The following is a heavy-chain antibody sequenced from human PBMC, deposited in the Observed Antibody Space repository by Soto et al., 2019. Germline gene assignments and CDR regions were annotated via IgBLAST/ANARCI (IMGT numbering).Heavy chain of an antibody. Sequence: QLQLQESGPGLVKPSETLSLTCTVSGGSISSSSYYWGWIRQPPGKGLEWIGSIYYSGSTYYNPSLKSRVTISVGSSTNQFSLKLSSVPAADTAVYYCSSYGSGSYLAYYYYYGMDVWGQGTTVTVSS. CDR3: SSYGSGSYLAYYYYYGMDV. D-gene: IGHD3-10*01. CDR1: GGSISSSSYY. J-gene: IGHJ6*02. V-gene: IGHV4-39*01. CDR2: IYYSGST.